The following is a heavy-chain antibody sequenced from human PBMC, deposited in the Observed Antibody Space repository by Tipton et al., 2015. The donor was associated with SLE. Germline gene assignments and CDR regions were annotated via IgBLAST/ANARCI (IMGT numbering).Heavy chain of an antibody. J-gene: IGHJ4*02. CDR1: GGSLGNYY. V-gene: IGHV4-59*12. Sequence: TLSLTCTVSGGSLGNYYWSWIRQPPGKGLEWIGYIYYSGSTNYNSSLKSRLTISVDTSKNQFSLKLSSVTAADTAVYYCARDVGGYNTGWFPYYFDYWGQGTLVTVSS. CDR3: ARDVGGYNTGWFPYYFDY. CDR2: IYYSGST. D-gene: IGHD2-8*02.